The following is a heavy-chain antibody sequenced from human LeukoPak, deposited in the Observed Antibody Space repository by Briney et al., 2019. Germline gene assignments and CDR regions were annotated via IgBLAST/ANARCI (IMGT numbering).Heavy chain of an antibody. D-gene: IGHD3-16*01. Sequence: PGGSLRLSCAASGFTFSSYAMHWVRQAPGKGLEWVALISYDGSNKYYADSVKGRFTISRDNSKNTLYLQMNSLRAEDTAVYYCAKARLGLPFDYWGQGTLVTVSS. J-gene: IGHJ4*02. CDR3: AKARLGLPFDY. V-gene: IGHV3-30*04. CDR1: GFTFSSYA. CDR2: ISYDGSNK.